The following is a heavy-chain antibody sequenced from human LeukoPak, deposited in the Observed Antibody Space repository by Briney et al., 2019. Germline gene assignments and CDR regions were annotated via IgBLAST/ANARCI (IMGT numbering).Heavy chain of an antibody. CDR2: IKSKTDGGTT. Sequence: GGSLRLSCAASGFTFSNAWMSWVRQAPGKGLEWVGRIKSKTDGGTTDYAAPVKGRFTISRDDSKNTLYLQMNSLKTEDTAVYYCTTDRWNSRDFDYWGQGTLVTVSS. V-gene: IGHV3-15*01. CDR1: GFTFSNAW. CDR3: TTDRWNSRDFDY. D-gene: IGHD1-7*01. J-gene: IGHJ4*02.